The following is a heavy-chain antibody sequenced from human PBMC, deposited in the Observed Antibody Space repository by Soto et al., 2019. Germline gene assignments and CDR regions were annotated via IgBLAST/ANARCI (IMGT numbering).Heavy chain of an antibody. V-gene: IGHV4-34*01. CDR1: GGSFSGYY. D-gene: IGHD6-13*01. J-gene: IGHJ4*02. CDR2: IHNSGST. Sequence: QVQLQQWGAGLLKPSETLSLTCAVYGGSFSGYYWSWIRQPPGKGLEWIGEIHNSGSTNYNPSLKSRVTISVDTSKNQFSLKVSSVTAADTAVYYCARGRKDYSSSWYVDWGQGTLVTVSS. CDR3: ARGRKDYSSSWYVD.